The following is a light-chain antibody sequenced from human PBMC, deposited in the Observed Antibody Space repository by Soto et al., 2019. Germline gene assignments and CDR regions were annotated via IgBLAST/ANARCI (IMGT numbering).Light chain of an antibody. CDR1: SRDVGGYTY. V-gene: IGLV2-14*01. J-gene: IGLJ1*01. Sequence: QSVLTQSASVSGSPGQSITISCTGTSRDVGGYTYVSWYQQHPGKAPKLMIYEVSYRPSGVSNRFSGSKSGNTASLTISGLQAEDEADYYCSSYASSSTLVFGTGTKLTVL. CDR3: SSYASSSTLV. CDR2: EVS.